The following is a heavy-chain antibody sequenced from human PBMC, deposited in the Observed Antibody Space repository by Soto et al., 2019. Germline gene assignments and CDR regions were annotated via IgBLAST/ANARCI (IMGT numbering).Heavy chain of an antibody. CDR1: GYTFTSYA. CDR3: ARGHEKQWLGGGFDY. D-gene: IGHD6-19*01. CDR2: INAGNGNT. V-gene: IGHV1-3*01. J-gene: IGHJ4*02. Sequence: GASVKVSCKASGYTFTSYAMHWVRQAPGQRLEWMGWINAGNGNTKYSQKFQGRVTITRDTSASTAYMELSSLRSEDTAVYYCARGHEKQWLGGGFDYWGQGTLVTVSS.